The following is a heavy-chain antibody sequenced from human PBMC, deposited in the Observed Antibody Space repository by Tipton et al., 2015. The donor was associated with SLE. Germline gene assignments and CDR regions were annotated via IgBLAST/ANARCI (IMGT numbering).Heavy chain of an antibody. CDR2: IHHSGST. D-gene: IGHD6-19*01. V-gene: IGHV4-34*01. CDR1: GGSFNSYY. CDR3: TRDSPTVAGTFDS. J-gene: IGHJ4*02. Sequence: TLSLTCAVFGGSFNSYYWTWIRQPPGKGLEWIGEIHHSGSTNYNPSLKSRVTISIDTSKTQFSLRLSSVTAADTAVYYCTRDSPTVAGTFDSWGQGTLVIVSA.